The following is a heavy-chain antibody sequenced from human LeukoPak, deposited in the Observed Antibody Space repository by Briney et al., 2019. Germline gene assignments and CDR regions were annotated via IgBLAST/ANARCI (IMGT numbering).Heavy chain of an antibody. D-gene: IGHD4-23*01. J-gene: IGHJ4*02. CDR2: ISHSGSP. CDR3: SVTTRYGANCYFDY. Sequence: SETLSLTCAVYGGSFSGYYWTWIRQPPGKGLEWIGEISHSGSPNYNPSLKSRVTISVDTSKNQFSLELSSVTAADTAVCYCSVTTRYGANCYFDYWGQGALVTVSS. V-gene: IGHV4-34*01. CDR1: GGSFSGYY.